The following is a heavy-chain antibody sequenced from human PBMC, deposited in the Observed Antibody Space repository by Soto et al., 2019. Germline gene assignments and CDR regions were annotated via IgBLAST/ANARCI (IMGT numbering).Heavy chain of an antibody. V-gene: IGHV1-58*01. J-gene: IGHJ4*02. CDR3: AADTYYYDRSDYYSFDQ. CDR2: IVVGSGNT. D-gene: IGHD3-22*01. Sequence: SVKVSCKASGFNFRTTAVQWVRQARGQRLEWIGWIVVGSGNTNYAQNFQERVTITRDMSTSTAYMDVSNLRSEDTAVYYCAADTYYYDRSDYYSFDQWGQGTLVTVSS. CDR1: GFNFRTTA.